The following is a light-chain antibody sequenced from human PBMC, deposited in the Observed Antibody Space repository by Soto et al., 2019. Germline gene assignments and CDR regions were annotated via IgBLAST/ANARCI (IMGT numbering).Light chain of an antibody. CDR2: DAS. CDR3: QQRSNWPPT. Sequence: ESVLTQSPATLSLSPGERATLSCRASQSVSSYLAWYQQKPGQAPRLLIYDASTRATGIPARFSGSGSGTDFTLTITSLEPEDFAVYYCQQRSNWPPTFGQGTKVDI. CDR1: QSVSSY. V-gene: IGKV3-11*01. J-gene: IGKJ1*01.